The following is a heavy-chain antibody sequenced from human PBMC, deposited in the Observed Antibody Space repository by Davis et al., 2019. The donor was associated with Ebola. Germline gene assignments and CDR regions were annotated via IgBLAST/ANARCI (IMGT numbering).Heavy chain of an antibody. V-gene: IGHV3-48*02. D-gene: IGHD2-2*01. CDR2: ISSSSSTI. J-gene: IGHJ6*02. CDR1: GFTFSSYS. Sequence: PGGSLRLSCAASGFTFSSYSMNWVRQAPGKGLEWVSYISSSSSTIYYADSVKGRFTISRDSAMNSLYLQMSSLRDEDTAVYYCARRVYCSSTSCPYYYYGMDVWGQGTTVTVSS. CDR3: ARRVYCSSTSCPYYYYGMDV.